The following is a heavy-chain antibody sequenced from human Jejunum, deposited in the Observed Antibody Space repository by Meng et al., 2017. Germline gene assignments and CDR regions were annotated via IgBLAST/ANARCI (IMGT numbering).Heavy chain of an antibody. D-gene: IGHD2-2*01. J-gene: IGHJ4*02. CDR1: GYTFTDYY. CDR3: ARDCSTASCSDY. Sequence: QVQLVQSGAEVKKLGASFKFSCKASGYTFTDYYIHWVRQAPGQGLEWLGRINPYNGDTTYAQNFQGRVTMTRDTSITTAYMSLNSLTSDDTAVFYCARDCSTASCSDYWGQGTLVTVSS. V-gene: IGHV1-2*06. CDR2: INPYNGDT.